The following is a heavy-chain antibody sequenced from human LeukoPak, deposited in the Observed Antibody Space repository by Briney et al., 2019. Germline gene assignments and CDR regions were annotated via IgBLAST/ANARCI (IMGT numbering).Heavy chain of an antibody. CDR3: ARERSWELLISD. CDR1: GFTFSDYY. Sequence: GGSLRLSCAASGFTFSDYYMSWIRQAPGKGLEWVSVIYSGGSTYYADSVKGRFTISRDNSKNTLYLQMNSLRAEDTAVYYCARERSWELLISDWGQGTLVTVSS. V-gene: IGHV3-66*01. J-gene: IGHJ4*02. D-gene: IGHD1-26*01. CDR2: IYSGGST.